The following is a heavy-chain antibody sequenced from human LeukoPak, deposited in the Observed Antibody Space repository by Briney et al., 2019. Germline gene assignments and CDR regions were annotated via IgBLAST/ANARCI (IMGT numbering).Heavy chain of an antibody. CDR3: ARGRGYCSGGSCQASYFDY. Sequence: SETLSLTCAVYGGSFSGYYWSWIRQPPGKGLEWIGEINHSGSTNYNPSLKGRVTISVDTSKNQFSLKLSSVTAADTAVYYCARGRGYCSGGSCQASYFDYWGQGTLVTVSS. V-gene: IGHV4-34*01. CDR2: INHSGST. D-gene: IGHD2-15*01. J-gene: IGHJ4*02. CDR1: GGSFSGYY.